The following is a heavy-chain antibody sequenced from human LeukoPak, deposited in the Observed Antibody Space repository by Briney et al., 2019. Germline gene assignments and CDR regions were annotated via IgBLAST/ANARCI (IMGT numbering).Heavy chain of an antibody. CDR1: GGSISSYY. V-gene: IGHV4-59*01. CDR2: IYYSGST. Sequence: SETLSLTCTVSGGSISSYYWSWIRQPPGKGLEWIGYIYYSGSTNYNPSLKSRVTISVDTSKNQFSLKLSSVTAADTAVYYCARSYDYVWGSYRYPISVGYWGQGTLVTVSS. D-gene: IGHD3-16*02. CDR3: ARSYDYVWGSYRYPISVGY. J-gene: IGHJ4*02.